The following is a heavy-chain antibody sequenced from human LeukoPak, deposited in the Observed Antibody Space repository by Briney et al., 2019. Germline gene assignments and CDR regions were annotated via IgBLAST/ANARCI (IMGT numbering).Heavy chain of an antibody. V-gene: IGHV4-59*08. CDR1: GGSISGYY. CDR3: ARPRGYSYGNDAFDI. CDR2: IYYSGST. J-gene: IGHJ3*02. D-gene: IGHD5-18*01. Sequence: PSETLSLTCTVSGGSISGYYCSWIRQPPGKGLEWIGFIYYSGSTTYNPSLKSRVTISVDTSKNQFSLKLSSVTAADTAVYYCARPRGYSYGNDAFDIWGQGTMVTVSS.